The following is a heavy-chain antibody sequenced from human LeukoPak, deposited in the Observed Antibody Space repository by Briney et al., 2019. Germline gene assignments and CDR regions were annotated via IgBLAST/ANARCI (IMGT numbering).Heavy chain of an antibody. J-gene: IGHJ4*02. CDR1: GFTFSSYG. D-gene: IGHD2-8*01. CDR3: APTNPRLGYDFDY. CDR2: ISYDGSNK. Sequence: GGSLRLSCAASGFTFSSYGMHWVRQAPGKGLEWVALISYDGSNKFYTDSVKGRFTISRDNSKNTLYLQMNSLRAEDTAVYYCAPTNPRLGYDFDYWGQGTLVTVSS. V-gene: IGHV3-30*03.